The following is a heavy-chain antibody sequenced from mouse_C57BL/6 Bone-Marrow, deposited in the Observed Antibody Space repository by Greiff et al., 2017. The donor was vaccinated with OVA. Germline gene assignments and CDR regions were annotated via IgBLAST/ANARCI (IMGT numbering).Heavy chain of an antibody. D-gene: IGHD2-1*01. V-gene: IGHV14-4*01. CDR1: GFNIKDDY. CDR3: TSYGNFDY. Sequence: VHVKQSGAELVRPGASVKLSCTASGFNIKDDYMHRVKQRPEQGLEWIGWIDPENGDTEYASKFQGKATITADTSSNTAYLQLSSLTSEDTAVYYCTSYGNFDYWGQGTTLTVSS. J-gene: IGHJ2*01. CDR2: IDPENGDT.